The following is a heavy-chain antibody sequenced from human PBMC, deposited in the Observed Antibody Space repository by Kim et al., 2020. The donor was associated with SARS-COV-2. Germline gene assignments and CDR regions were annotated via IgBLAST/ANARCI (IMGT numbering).Heavy chain of an antibody. V-gene: IGHV3-48*04. CDR3: ARGDVSGTYLFVKSKIFDI. CDR1: GFNFTECS. D-gene: IGHD1-26*01. J-gene: IGHJ3*02. Sequence: GGSLRLSCLGSGFNFTECSMNWVRQVPGKGPEWLSYISSNSKTIYYAESVRGRLTVSRDNSKNSLYLQMNNLRVDDTAVYFCARGDVSGTYLFVKSKIFDIWGRGTVVTVAS. CDR2: ISSNSKTI.